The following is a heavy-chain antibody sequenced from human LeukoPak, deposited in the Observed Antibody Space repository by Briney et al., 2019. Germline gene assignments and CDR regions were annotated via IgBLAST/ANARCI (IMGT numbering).Heavy chain of an antibody. CDR2: IRYDGSNK. J-gene: IGHJ3*01. Sequence: GGSLRLSCAASGFTFSSYGMHWVRQAPGKGLEWVAFIRYDGSNKYYADSVKGRFTISRDNSKNTLYLQMSSLRAEDTAVYYCAKRADYYDSSRALYDAFDLWGQGTMVTVSS. CDR1: GFTFSSYG. D-gene: IGHD3-16*01. CDR3: AKRADYYDSSRALYDAFDL. V-gene: IGHV3-30*02.